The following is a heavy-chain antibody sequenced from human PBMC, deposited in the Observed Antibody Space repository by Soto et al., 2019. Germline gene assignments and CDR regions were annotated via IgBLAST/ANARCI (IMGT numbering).Heavy chain of an antibody. V-gene: IGHV3-23*01. CDR2: ISGSGGST. D-gene: IGHD2-15*01. Sequence: EVQLLESGGGLVQPGGSLRLSCAASGFTFSSYAMSWVRQAPGKGLEWVSAISGSGGSTYYADSVKGRFTISRDNSKNTLYLQMNSLRAEDTAVYYCAKEGSGGSCYPSCYYYGMDVWGQGTTVTVSS. CDR3: AKEGSGGSCYPSCYYYGMDV. CDR1: GFTFSSYA. J-gene: IGHJ6*02.